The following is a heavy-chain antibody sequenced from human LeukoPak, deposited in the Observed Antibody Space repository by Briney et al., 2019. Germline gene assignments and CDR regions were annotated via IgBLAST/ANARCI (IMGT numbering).Heavy chain of an antibody. Sequence: ASVKVSCTVSGYTLTELSMHWVRQAPGKGLEWMGGFDPEDGETIYAQKFQGRVTMTEDTSTDTAYMELSSLRSEDTAVYYCAMKRSSGSYYLGWFDPWGQGTLVTVSS. V-gene: IGHV1-24*01. J-gene: IGHJ5*02. D-gene: IGHD1-26*01. CDR3: AMKRSSGSYYLGWFDP. CDR2: FDPEDGET. CDR1: GYTLTELS.